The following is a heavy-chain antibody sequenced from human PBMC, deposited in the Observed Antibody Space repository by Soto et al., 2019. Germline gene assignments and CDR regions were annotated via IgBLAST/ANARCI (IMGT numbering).Heavy chain of an antibody. CDR2: ISGSGGST. V-gene: IGHV3-23*01. CDR1: VFPCSTYA. Sequence: GSLRVSCAASVFPCSTYAMTWVREAPGKGLEWVSAISGSGGSTYYADSVKGRFTISRDNSKNTLYLQMNSLRAEDTAVYYCAKGDRGSYDWFDPWGQGTLVTVSS. J-gene: IGHJ5*02. D-gene: IGHD1-26*01. CDR3: AKGDRGSYDWFDP.